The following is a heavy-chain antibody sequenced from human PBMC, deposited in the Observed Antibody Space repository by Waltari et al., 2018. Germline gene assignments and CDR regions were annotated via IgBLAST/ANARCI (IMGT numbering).Heavy chain of an antibody. CDR1: GFTVGDYA. J-gene: IGHJ6*03. V-gene: IGHV3-49*04. CDR3: TREYVAAAGTGDYYYYMDV. CDR2: IRSKAYGGTT. D-gene: IGHD6-13*01. Sequence: EVQLVESGGGLVQPGRSLRLSCTASGFTVGDYAMRWVRKAPGKGLEGVGFIRSKAYGGTTEYAASVKGRFTISRDDSKSIAYLQMNSLKTEDTAVYYCTREYVAAAGTGDYYYYMDVWGKGTTVTVSS.